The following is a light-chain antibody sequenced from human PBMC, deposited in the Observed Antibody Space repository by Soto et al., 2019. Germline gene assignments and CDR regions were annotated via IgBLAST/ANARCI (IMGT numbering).Light chain of an antibody. CDR3: QQHNIYPIT. V-gene: IGKV1-9*01. CDR2: AAS. Sequence: DIQLTQSPSFLSASVGDRVTITCRASQGISSYLAWSHHKPGKAPRLLIYAASTLQSGVPSRFSGSGSGTEFTLTITSLQPEDFATYYCQQHNIYPITFGQGTRLEIK. CDR1: QGISSY. J-gene: IGKJ5*01.